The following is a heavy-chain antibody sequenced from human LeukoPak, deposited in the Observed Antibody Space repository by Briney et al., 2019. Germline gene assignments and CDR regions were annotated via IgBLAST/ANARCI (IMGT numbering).Heavy chain of an antibody. Sequence: SETLSLPCTVSGASLSAFHWTWFRQPAGKTLEWIGLIYSSGSTLLNPSLKTRVAMSLDLTKNQLSLRLTPLTAAHTAMYYWARKDGDYWGQGTLVTVSS. CDR1: GASLSAFH. V-gene: IGHV4-4*07. CDR3: ARKDGDY. CDR2: IYSSGST. J-gene: IGHJ4*02.